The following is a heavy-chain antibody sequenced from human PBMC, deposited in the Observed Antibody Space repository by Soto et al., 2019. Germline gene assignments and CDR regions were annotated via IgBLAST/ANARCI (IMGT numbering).Heavy chain of an antibody. CDR1: GGTFSRHA. Sequence: QVQLVQSGAEVRKPGSSVKVSCKASGGTFSRHAISWVRQAPGQGLEWMGGLIPIFGTANHAQKFQGRGTIIADEATSTVYMELCSLRSEDTAMYYCARGWGYDSNDYYYAYWGQGTLVIVSS. V-gene: IGHV1-69*01. D-gene: IGHD3-22*01. CDR3: ARGWGYDSNDYYYAY. CDR2: LIPIFGTA. J-gene: IGHJ4*02.